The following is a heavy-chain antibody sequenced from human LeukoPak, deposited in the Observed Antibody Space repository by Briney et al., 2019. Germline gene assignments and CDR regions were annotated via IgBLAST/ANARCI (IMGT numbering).Heavy chain of an antibody. CDR2: ITWDGYKI. Sequence: GGSLRLSCEASGFIFDDYVMYWVRQVPGKGLEWVSGITWDGYKIDYVESVKGRFTISRDNARYSLFLQMNRVRVEDTAFYYCVKGYSSSWSGYFDSWGQGTLVTVAS. CDR3: VKGYSSSWSGYFDS. J-gene: IGHJ4*02. D-gene: IGHD5-18*01. V-gene: IGHV3-9*01. CDR1: GFIFDDYV.